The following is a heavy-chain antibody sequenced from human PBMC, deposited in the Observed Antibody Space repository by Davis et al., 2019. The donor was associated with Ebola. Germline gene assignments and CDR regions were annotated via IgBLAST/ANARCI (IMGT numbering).Heavy chain of an antibody. J-gene: IGHJ4*02. Sequence: GESLKISCAASGFTFSGSAMHWVRQASGKGLEWVGRIRSKANSYATAYAASVKGRFTISRDDSKQTAYLQMNSLKTEDTAVYYCTGGAGGGDYNDYWGQGTLVTVSS. CDR3: TGGAGGGDYNDY. CDR2: IRSKANSYAT. CDR1: GFTFSGSA. V-gene: IGHV3-73*01. D-gene: IGHD2-21*01.